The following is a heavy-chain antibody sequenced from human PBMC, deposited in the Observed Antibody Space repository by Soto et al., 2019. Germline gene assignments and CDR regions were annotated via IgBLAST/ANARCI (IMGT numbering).Heavy chain of an antibody. D-gene: IGHD6-25*01. Sequence: GASVKVSCKVSGYTLTELSMHWVRQAPGKGLEWMGGFDPEDGETIYAQKFQGRVTMTEDTSTDTAYMELSSLRSEDTAVYYCATAPLAAMFTWDSQRWAPPTMEWGQGTLVTVSS. CDR3: ATAPLAAMFTWDSQRWAPPTME. CDR2: FDPEDGET. V-gene: IGHV1-24*01. CDR1: GYTLTELS. J-gene: IGHJ4*02.